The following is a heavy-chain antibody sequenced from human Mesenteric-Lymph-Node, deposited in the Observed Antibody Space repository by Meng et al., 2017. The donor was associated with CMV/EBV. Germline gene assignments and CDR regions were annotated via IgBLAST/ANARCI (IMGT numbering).Heavy chain of an antibody. J-gene: IGHJ4*02. CDR2: ISSSSSYI. CDR1: GFTFSSYS. V-gene: IGHV3-21*01. D-gene: IGHD2-21*01. Sequence: GESLKISCAASGFTFSSYSMNWVRQAPGKGLEWVSSISSSSSYIYYADSVKGRFTISRDISNNTLYLQMSSLRVEDTAVYYCARESDRPYYFHYWGQGTLVTVSS. CDR3: ARESDRPYYFHY.